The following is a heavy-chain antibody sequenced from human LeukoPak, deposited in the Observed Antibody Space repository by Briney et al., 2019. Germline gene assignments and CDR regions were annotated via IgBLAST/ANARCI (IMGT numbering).Heavy chain of an antibody. CDR1: GYTFTNYY. D-gene: IGHD1-26*01. CDR3: ARGASGELLRVSFDY. J-gene: IGHJ4*02. CDR2: INPSGGST. Sequence: ASVKVPCKASGYTFTNYYMHWVRQAPGQGLEWMGIINPSGGSTSYAQKFQGRVTMTRDTSTSTVYMELSSLRSEDTAVYYCARGASGELLRVSFDYWGQGTLVTVSS. V-gene: IGHV1-46*01.